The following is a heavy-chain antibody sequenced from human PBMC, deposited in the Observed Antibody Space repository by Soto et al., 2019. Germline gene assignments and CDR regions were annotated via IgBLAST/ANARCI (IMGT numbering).Heavy chain of an antibody. CDR1: GFIFNTYS. D-gene: IGHD2-15*01. CDR3: ARTLSWRRGPFDS. CDR2: ISGSSQTI. J-gene: IGHJ4*02. Sequence: HPGGSLRLSCAASGFIFNTYSMNWVRQAPGKGLEWVSYISGSSQTIFYADSVRGRLTISRDNANNSTYLQMVSLRDEDTAVYYCARTLSWRRGPFDSWGQGTLVTVSS. V-gene: IGHV3-48*02.